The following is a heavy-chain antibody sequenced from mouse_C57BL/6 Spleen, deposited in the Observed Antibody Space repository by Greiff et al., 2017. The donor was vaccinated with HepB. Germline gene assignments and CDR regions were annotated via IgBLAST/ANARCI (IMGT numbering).Heavy chain of an antibody. J-gene: IGHJ2*01. CDR3: ARSYGNYSYYFDY. D-gene: IGHD2-1*01. Sequence: QVQLKQPGAELVKPGASVKLSCKASGYTFTSYWMQWVKQRPGQGLEWIGEIDPSDSYTNYNQKFKGKATLTVDTSSSTAYMQLSSLTSEDSAVYYCARSYGNYSYYFDYWGQGTTLTVSS. V-gene: IGHV1-50*01. CDR1: GYTFTSYW. CDR2: IDPSDSYT.